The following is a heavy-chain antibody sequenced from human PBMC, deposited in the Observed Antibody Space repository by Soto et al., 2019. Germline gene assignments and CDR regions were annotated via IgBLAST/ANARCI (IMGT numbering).Heavy chain of an antibody. CDR3: ARRSGFPYYYGMDV. J-gene: IGHJ6*02. Sequence: QLQLQESGSGLVKPSQTLSLTCAVSGGSISSGGYSWSWIRQPPGKGLEWIGYIYHSGSTYYNPSLKSRVTISVDRSKNQFSLKLSSVTAADTSVYYCARRSGFPYYYGMDVWGQGTTVTVYS. CDR2: IYHSGST. V-gene: IGHV4-30-2*01. CDR1: GGSISSGGYS. D-gene: IGHD5-12*01.